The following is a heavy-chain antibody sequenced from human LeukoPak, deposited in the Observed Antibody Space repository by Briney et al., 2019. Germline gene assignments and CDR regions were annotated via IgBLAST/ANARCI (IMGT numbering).Heavy chain of an antibody. CDR3: ARITVTTGGVDY. D-gene: IGHD4-17*01. J-gene: IGHJ4*02. V-gene: IGHV4-39*01. CDR1: GGSISSSSYY. Sequence: PSETLSLTCTVSGGSISSSSYYWGWIRPPPGKGLEWIGSIYYSGSTYYNPSLKSRVTISVDTSKNQFSLKLSSVTAADTAVYYCARITVTTGGVDYWGQGTLVTVSS. CDR2: IYYSGST.